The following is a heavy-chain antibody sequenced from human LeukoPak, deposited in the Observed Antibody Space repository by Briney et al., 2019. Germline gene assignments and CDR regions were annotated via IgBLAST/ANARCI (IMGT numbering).Heavy chain of an antibody. D-gene: IGHD1-14*01. Sequence: SETLSLTCTVSTASMNFYYWGWVRQPAGKGLEWIGRIYTSGSTNYNPSLKSRVTMSIDTSKKEVSLTLSSVTVADTAVYYCARGQVGTIANRKLAFDIWGQGTMVTVSS. J-gene: IGHJ3*02. CDR1: TASMNFYY. V-gene: IGHV4-4*07. CDR2: IYTSGST. CDR3: ARGQVGTIANRKLAFDI.